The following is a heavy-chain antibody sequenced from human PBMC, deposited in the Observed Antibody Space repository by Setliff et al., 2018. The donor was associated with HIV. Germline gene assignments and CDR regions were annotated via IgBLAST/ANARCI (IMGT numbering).Heavy chain of an antibody. CDR1: GYTFTSYD. J-gene: IGHJ6*03. D-gene: IGHD6-13*01. CDR2: MMPNSGNT. V-gene: IGHV1-8*02. Sequence: ASVKVSCRASGYTFTSYDINWVRQATGQGLERMGWMMPNSGNTGYAQKFQGRVTMTRNTSISTAYMELSSLRAEDSAMYYCARDRGRGMAPSGILDYYYMDVWGKGTTVTVSS. CDR3: ARDRGRGMAPSGILDYYYMDV.